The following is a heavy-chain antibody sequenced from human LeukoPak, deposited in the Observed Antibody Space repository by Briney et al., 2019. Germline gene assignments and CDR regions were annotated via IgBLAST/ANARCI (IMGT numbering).Heavy chain of an antibody. J-gene: IGHJ4*02. CDR2: INHSGST. D-gene: IGHD4-17*01. CDR3: ARGESTVTKTFGY. CDR1: GGSFSGYY. V-gene: IGHV4-34*01. Sequence: SETLSLTCAVYGGSFSGYYWSWIRQPPGKGLEWIGEINHSGSTNYNPSLKSRVTISVDTSKNQFSLKLSSVTAADTAVYYCARGESTVTKTFGYWGQGTLVTVSS.